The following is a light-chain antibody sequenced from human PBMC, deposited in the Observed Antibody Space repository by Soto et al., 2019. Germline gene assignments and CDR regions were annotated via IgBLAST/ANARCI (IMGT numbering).Light chain of an antibody. V-gene: IGKV1-12*01. J-gene: IGKJ4*01. CDR1: QDISSW. CDR2: AAS. CDR3: QQAVDFPRA. Sequence: DIQMTQSPSSVSASVGDRVTLTCRASQDISSWLAWYQQKPGKAPKLLIYAASNLQSGVPSRFSGSGSGTDFTLTISSLQPEDFATYYCQQAVDFPRAFGGGTKVEMK.